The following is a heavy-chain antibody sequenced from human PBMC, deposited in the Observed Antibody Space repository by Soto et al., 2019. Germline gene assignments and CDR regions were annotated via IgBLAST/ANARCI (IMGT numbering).Heavy chain of an antibody. CDR2: INPNTGYT. CDR3: VRGRVMITFGVVIVIDY. Sequence: ASVKVSCKASVYTFTSYDINWVRQATGQGLEWMGWINPNTGYTDYAQKFQGRVTMTGNTSITTAYMELSSLRSEDTAVYYCVRGRVMITFGVVIVIDYWGQGSPVTVSS. D-gene: IGHD3-16*02. CDR1: VYTFTSYD. V-gene: IGHV1-8*01. J-gene: IGHJ4*02.